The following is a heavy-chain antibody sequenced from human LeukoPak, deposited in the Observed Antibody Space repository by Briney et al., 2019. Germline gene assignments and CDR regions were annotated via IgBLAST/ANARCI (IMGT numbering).Heavy chain of an antibody. CDR3: ARRAELRYFDWSYLTGGAFDI. V-gene: IGHV1-18*01. CDR1: GYTFTSYG. D-gene: IGHD3-9*01. CDR2: ISAYNGNT. J-gene: IGHJ3*02. Sequence: ASVKVSCKASGYTFTSYGISWVRQAPGQGLEWMGWISAYNGNTNYAQKLQGRVTMTTDTSTSTAYMELRSLRSDDTAVYYCARRAELRYFDWSYLTGGAFDIWGQGTMVTVSS.